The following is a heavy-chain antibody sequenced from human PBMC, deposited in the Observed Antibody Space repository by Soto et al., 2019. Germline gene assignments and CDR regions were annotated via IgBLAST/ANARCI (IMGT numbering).Heavy chain of an antibody. V-gene: IGHV1-2*04. Sequence: ASVKVSCKASGYTFTGYYMHWVRQAPGQGLEWMGWINPNSSGTNYAQKFQGWVTMTRDTSISTAYMELSRLRSDDTAVYYCAREWGTYYYYGMDVWGQGTTVTVSS. CDR1: GYTFTGYY. CDR2: INPNSSGT. J-gene: IGHJ6*02. D-gene: IGHD3-16*01. CDR3: AREWGTYYYYGMDV.